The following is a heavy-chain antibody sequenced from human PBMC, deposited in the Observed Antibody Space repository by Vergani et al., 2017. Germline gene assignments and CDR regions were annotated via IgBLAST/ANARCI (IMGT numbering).Heavy chain of an antibody. CDR2: IRNKANDYTT. CDR1: GFTFSGSA. J-gene: IGHJ3*02. V-gene: IGHV3-72*01. CDR3: VRVKGSNWNDHLYDI. D-gene: IGHD1-1*01. Sequence: EVQLLESGGGLVQPGGSLRLSCAASGFTFSGSAMHWVRQASGKGLEWVGRIRNKANDYTTQYAASVKGRFTISRDDSKSYLYLQMNSLQTEDTALYYCVRVKGSNWNDHLYDIWGQGTLVTVSS.